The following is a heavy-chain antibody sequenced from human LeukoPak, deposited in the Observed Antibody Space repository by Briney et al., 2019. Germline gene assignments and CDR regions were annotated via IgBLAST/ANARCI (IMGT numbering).Heavy chain of an antibody. D-gene: IGHD3-9*01. J-gene: IGHJ6*02. Sequence: GGSLRLSCAASGFTFGSFGMHWVRQAPGKGLDWVALIRYDGSTEYYADSVKGRFTISRDNSKNSLYLQMNSLGTEDTALYYCAKDIIPDILTGQNYYYYGMDVWGQGTTVTVSS. CDR3: AKDIIPDILTGQNYYYYGMDV. CDR2: IRYDGSTE. CDR1: GFTFGSFG. V-gene: IGHV3-30*02.